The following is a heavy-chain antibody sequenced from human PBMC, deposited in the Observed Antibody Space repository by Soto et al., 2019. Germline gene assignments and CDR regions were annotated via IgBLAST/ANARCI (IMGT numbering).Heavy chain of an antibody. V-gene: IGHV1-18*01. D-gene: IGHD2-15*01. J-gene: IGHJ6*02. Sequence: GASVKVSCKASGYTFTSYGISWVRQAPGQGLEWMGWISAYNGNTNYAQKLQGRVTMTTDTSTSTAYMELRSLRSEDTAVYYCASDRLGYCSCGSCYAYGMDVWGQGTTVTVSS. CDR3: ASDRLGYCSCGSCYAYGMDV. CDR2: ISAYNGNT. CDR1: GYTFTSYG.